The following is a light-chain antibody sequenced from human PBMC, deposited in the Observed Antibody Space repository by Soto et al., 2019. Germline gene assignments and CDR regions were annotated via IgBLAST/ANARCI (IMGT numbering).Light chain of an antibody. CDR1: NSDVGTYNY. CDR2: EVS. J-gene: IGLJ3*02. Sequence: QSALAQPPSASGSPGPSVTITCTGTNSDVGTYNYVSWYQHHPGKAPKFLIYEVSRRPFGVPDRFSGSKTVNTASLTFSGLQAEDEADNSCCSYARSNNLVFCGGTKVTVL. CDR3: CSYARSNNLV. V-gene: IGLV2-8*01.